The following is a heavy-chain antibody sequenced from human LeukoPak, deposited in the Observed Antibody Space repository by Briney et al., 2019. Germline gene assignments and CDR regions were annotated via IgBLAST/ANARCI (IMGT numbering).Heavy chain of an antibody. Sequence: PGGSLRLSCAASGFTFSSYAMHWVRQAPGKGLEYVSAISSNGGTTYYANSVKGRFTISRDNSKNTLYLQMGSLRAEDMAVYYCARRPHRHSSGWLTVSTHRRDYYYYGMDVWGQGTTVTVSS. J-gene: IGHJ6*02. D-gene: IGHD6-19*01. CDR3: ARRPHRHSSGWLTVSTHRRDYYYYGMDV. CDR1: GFTFSSYA. V-gene: IGHV3-64*01. CDR2: ISSNGGTT.